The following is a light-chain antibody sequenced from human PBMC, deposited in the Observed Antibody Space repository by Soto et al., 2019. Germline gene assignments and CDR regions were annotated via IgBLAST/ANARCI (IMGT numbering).Light chain of an antibody. CDR1: QSVSNF. V-gene: IGKV3-11*02. Sequence: EIVLTQSPATLSLSPGERATLSCTASQSVSNFLAWYQQRPGQAPRLLIFDASNRATGVPARFRGSGSGRNFSPTISSLEPEEFAVVYCQQRYKWSPEGSFGGGTKVEIK. J-gene: IGKJ4*01. CDR2: DAS. CDR3: QQRYKWSPEGS.